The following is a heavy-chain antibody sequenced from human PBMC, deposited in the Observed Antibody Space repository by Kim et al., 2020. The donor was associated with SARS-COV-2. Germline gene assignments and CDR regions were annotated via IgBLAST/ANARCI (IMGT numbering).Heavy chain of an antibody. CDR2: ISYDGSNK. Sequence: GGSLRLSCAASGFTFSSYAMHWVRQAPGKGLEWVAVISYDGSNKYYADSVKGQFTISRDNSKNTLYLQMNSLRAEDTAVYYCARGHSGSYYYGMDVWGQGTTVTVSS. J-gene: IGHJ6*02. CDR3: ARGHSGSYYYGMDV. D-gene: IGHD1-26*01. V-gene: IGHV3-30-3*01. CDR1: GFTFSSYA.